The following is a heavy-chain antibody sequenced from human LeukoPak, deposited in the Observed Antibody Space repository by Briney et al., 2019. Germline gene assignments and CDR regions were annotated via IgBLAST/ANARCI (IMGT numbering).Heavy chain of an antibody. CDR3: ARDQRRLGILEGNWFDP. CDR1: GYTFTSYG. Sequence: ASVKVSCKASGYTFTSYGISWVRQAPGQGLEWMGWISAYNGNTNYAQKLQGRVTMTTDTSTSTAYMELRSLRSDDTAVYYCARDQRRLGILEGNWFDPWGQGTLVTVSS. D-gene: IGHD3-3*01. CDR2: ISAYNGNT. V-gene: IGHV1-18*01. J-gene: IGHJ5*02.